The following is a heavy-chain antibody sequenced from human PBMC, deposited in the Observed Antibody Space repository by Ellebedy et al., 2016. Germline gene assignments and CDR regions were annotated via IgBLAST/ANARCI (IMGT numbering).Heavy chain of an antibody. CDR2: ITSSSSYI. CDR3: ARGVGGTSLNWFDP. CDR1: GFSFSNYF. J-gene: IGHJ5*02. Sequence: GGSLRLSXATSGFSFSNYFMTWIRRAPGKGLEWVSSITSSSSYIFYADSVKGRFTISRDNAKNSVYLQMNSLRGEDTALYYCARGVGGTSLNWFDPWGQGTLVTVSS. D-gene: IGHD3-16*01. V-gene: IGHV3-21*01.